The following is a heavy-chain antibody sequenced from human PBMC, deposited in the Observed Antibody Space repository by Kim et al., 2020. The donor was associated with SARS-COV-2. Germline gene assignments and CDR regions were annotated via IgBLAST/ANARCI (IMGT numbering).Heavy chain of an antibody. D-gene: IGHD3-16*02. CDR3: ARKYYDYVWGSYRSYQKLFDP. CDR2: INHTGST. Sequence: SETLSLTCAVYGGSFSGYYWSWIRQPPGKGLEWIGEINHTGSTNYNPSLKSRVTISVDTSKNQFSLKLSSVTAADTAVYYCARKYYDYVWGSYRSYQKLFDPWGQGTLVTVSS. CDR1: GGSFSGYY. V-gene: IGHV4-34*01. J-gene: IGHJ5*02.